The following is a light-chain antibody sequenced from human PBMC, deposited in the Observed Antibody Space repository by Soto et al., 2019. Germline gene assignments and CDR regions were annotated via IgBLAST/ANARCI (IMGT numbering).Light chain of an antibody. CDR3: QQYRSSPLT. J-gene: IGKJ4*01. CDR1: QSVSSD. V-gene: IGKV3-20*01. CDR2: YTS. Sequence: VLTQSPGTLSLSPGGSATLSCRASQSVSSDLAWYQQKPGQAPRLLIYYTSTRATGFPDRFSGSGSGTDFSLTISRLEPEDFAVYYCQQYRSSPLTFGGGTKVDI.